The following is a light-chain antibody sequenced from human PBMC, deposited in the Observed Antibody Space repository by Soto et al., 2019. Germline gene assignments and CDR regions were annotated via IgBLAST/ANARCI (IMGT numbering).Light chain of an antibody. CDR3: QQYDYSRT. V-gene: IGKV1-5*01. CDR1: QNISTS. CDR2: DVS. Sequence: DIQLTQSPSTLSASVGDSVTITCRASQNISTSLAWYQHKPGKAPKLLMFDVSNLESGVPSRFSGSGSGTEFTLTISSLHSDDVATYFCQQYDYSRTFGQGTKVDIK. J-gene: IGKJ1*01.